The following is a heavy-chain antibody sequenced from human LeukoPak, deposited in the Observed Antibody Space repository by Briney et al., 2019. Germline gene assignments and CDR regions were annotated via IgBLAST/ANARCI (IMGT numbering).Heavy chain of an antibody. CDR1: GFIFSDYY. V-gene: IGHV3-11*01. Sequence: NPGGSLRLSCAASGFIFSDYYMSWIRQAPGKGLEWVSYISRSDTTVYYADSVKGRFTVSGDDAKSSLYLQMNSLRAEDSAVYYCARGPNHYDYYDLDVWGQGTTVIVSS. J-gene: IGHJ6*02. CDR2: ISRSDTTV. CDR3: ARGPNHYDYYDLDV.